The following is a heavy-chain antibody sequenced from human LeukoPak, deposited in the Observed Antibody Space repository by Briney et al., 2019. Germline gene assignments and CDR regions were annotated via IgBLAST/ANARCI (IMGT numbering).Heavy chain of an antibody. V-gene: IGHV1-18*01. Sequence: ASVKVSCKASGYTFTSYGISWVRQAPGQGLEWMGWISAYNGNTNYAQKLQGRVTMTTDTSTSTAYMELRSLRSDDTAVYYCAREETSHYYGSGSSDYWGQGTLVTVSS. CDR3: AREETSHYYGSGSSDY. J-gene: IGHJ4*02. D-gene: IGHD3-10*01. CDR2: ISAYNGNT. CDR1: GYTFTSYG.